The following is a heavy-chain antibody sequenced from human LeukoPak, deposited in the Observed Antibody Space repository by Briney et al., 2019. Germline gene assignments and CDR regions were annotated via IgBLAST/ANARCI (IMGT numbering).Heavy chain of an antibody. D-gene: IGHD3-22*01. CDR1: GGSISSGDYY. V-gene: IGHV4-30-4*01. Sequence: SETLSLTCTVSGGSISSGDYYWSWIRQPPGRGLEWIGYIYYSGSTYYNPSLKSRVTISVDTSKDQFSLKLSSVTAADTAVYYCARRGYYDSSGYYRYWGQGTLVTVSS. CDR3: ARRGYYDSSGYYRY. CDR2: IYYSGST. J-gene: IGHJ4*02.